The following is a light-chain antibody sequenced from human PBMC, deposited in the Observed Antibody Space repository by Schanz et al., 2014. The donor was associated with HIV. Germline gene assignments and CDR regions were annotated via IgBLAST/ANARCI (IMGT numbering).Light chain of an antibody. CDR1: QSVSSTY. V-gene: IGKV3-20*01. CDR3: QQYGSSPRT. Sequence: PGERATLSCRASQSVSSTYLAWYQHKPGQAPRLLIYGASSRATGIPDRFSGSGSGTDFTLTISRLEPEDFAVYYCQQYGSSPRTFGGGTKVEIK. J-gene: IGKJ4*01. CDR2: GAS.